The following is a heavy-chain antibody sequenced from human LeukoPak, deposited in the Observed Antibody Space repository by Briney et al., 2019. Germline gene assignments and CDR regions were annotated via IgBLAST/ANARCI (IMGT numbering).Heavy chain of an antibody. CDR1: GGSISSGSYY. CDR2: IYHSGST. V-gene: IGHV4-61*02. J-gene: IGHJ6*03. Sequence: PSQALSLTCTVSGGSISSGSYYWSWIRQPAGKGLEWIGSIYHSGSTYYNPSLKSRVTISVDTSKNQFSLKLSSVTAADTAVYYCARHGAAGESYYYHYMDVWGKGTTVTVSS. D-gene: IGHD3-16*01. CDR3: ARHGAAGESYYYHYMDV.